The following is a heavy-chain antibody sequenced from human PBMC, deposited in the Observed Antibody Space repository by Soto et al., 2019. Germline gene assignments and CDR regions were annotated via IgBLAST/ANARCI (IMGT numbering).Heavy chain of an antibody. V-gene: IGHV1-69*05. CDR3: AKNPENYYYGMDV. J-gene: IGHJ6*02. Sequence: QVQLVQSGAEVKKPGSSVKVSCKASGGTFSSYAISWVRQAPGQGLEWKGGIILIFGTADYAKKFKGRVTINPDESTSTAYVELSSLRSEDTALYYCAKNPENYYYGMDVWGQGTTVTVSS. CDR2: IILIFGTA. CDR1: GGTFSSYA.